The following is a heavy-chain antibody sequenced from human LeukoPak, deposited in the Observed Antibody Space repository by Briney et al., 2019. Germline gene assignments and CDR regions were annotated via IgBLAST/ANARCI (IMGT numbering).Heavy chain of an antibody. CDR2: ISSSSRTI. CDR1: GFTFSSYS. Sequence: PGGSLRLSCAASGFTFSSYSMNWVRQAPGKGLEWVSYISSSSRTIYYADSVKGRFTISRDNAKNSLYLQMNSLRAEDTAVYYCARDSGSYSYYFDYWGQGTLVTVSS. V-gene: IGHV3-48*01. D-gene: IGHD1-26*01. J-gene: IGHJ4*02. CDR3: ARDSGSYSYYFDY.